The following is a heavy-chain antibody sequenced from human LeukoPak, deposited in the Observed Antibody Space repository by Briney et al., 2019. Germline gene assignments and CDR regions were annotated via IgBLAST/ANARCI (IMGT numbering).Heavy chain of an antibody. CDR3: ARRQRWLQLDAFDI. V-gene: IGHV4-39*01. CDR2: IYYFGST. CDR1: GGSITSSRYY. Sequence: SETLSLTCTVSGGSITSSRYYWGWIRQPPGKGLEWIGTIYYFGSTYYNPSLKSRVTISVDTSKKQFSLKLSSLTAADTAVYFCARRQRWLQLDAFDIWGQGTMVTVSS. J-gene: IGHJ3*02. D-gene: IGHD5-24*01.